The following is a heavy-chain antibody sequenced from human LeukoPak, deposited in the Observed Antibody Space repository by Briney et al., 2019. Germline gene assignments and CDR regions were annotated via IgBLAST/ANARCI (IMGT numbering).Heavy chain of an antibody. CDR3: ARPSLGGYSGYDSAYYFDY. V-gene: IGHV5-51*01. D-gene: IGHD5-12*01. CDR2: IYPGDSDT. Sequence: GESLKISCKGSGYSFTSYWIGWVRQMPGKGLEWMGIIYPGDSDTRYGPSFQGQVTISADKSISTAYLQWSSLKASDTAMYYCARPSLGGYSGYDSAYYFDYWGQGTLVTVSS. J-gene: IGHJ4*02. CDR1: GYSFTSYW.